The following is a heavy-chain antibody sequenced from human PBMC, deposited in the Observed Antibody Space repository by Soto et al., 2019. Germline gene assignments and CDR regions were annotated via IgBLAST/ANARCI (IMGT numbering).Heavy chain of an antibody. CDR3: ARVHDMVATSLDY. D-gene: IGHD5-12*01. CDR1: GYPFSSYG. J-gene: IGHJ4*02. V-gene: IGHV1-18*04. Sequence: QVQLVQSGVEAKRPGASVKVSCTTSGYPFSSYGFTWVRQAPGQGLEWLGGISTYNGNTKYAQELQGRFSLTADTATRTAYMELRSLRFDDTGVYYCARVHDMVATSLDYWGQGTLVTVS. CDR2: ISTYNGNT.